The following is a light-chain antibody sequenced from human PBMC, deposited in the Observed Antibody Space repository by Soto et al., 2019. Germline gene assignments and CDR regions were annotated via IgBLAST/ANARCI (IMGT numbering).Light chain of an antibody. Sequence: QSALTQPASVSGSPGQSITISCTGTTSDVGAYNYVSWYRQHPGKAPKLMIYEVNNRPSGVSDRFSGSKSGNSASLTISGLQAEDEADYYCSSYAGINTLVFGGGTKLTVL. J-gene: IGLJ2*01. CDR1: TSDVGAYNY. V-gene: IGLV2-14*01. CDR3: SSYAGINTLV. CDR2: EVN.